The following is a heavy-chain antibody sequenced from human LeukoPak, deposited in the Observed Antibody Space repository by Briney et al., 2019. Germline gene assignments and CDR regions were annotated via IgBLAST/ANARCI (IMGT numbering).Heavy chain of an antibody. D-gene: IGHD6-19*01. V-gene: IGHV3-53*01. CDR2: IYSGGST. J-gene: IGHJ3*02. CDR3: ARDSSGWYLDAFDI. CDR1: GFTVSSNY. Sequence: PGGSLRLSCAASGFTVSSNYMSSVRQAPGKGLEWVSVIYSGGSTYYADSVKGRFTISRDNSKNTLYLQMNSLRAEDTAVYYCARDSSGWYLDAFDIWGQGTMVTVSS.